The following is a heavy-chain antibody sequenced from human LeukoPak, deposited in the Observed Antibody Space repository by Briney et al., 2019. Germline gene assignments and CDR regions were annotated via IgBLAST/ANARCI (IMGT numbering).Heavy chain of an antibody. CDR3: ARHIVVVVPAAFDY. V-gene: IGHV4-38-2*01. D-gene: IGHD2-2*01. Sequence: PSETLSLTCVVSGYSISSGDYWGWIRQPPGKGLEWIGSIYHSGSTYNNPSLKSRVTISVDTSKNQFSLKLSSVTAADTAVYYCARHIVVVVPAAFDYWGQGTLVTVSS. CDR1: GYSISSGDY. CDR2: IYHSGST. J-gene: IGHJ4*02.